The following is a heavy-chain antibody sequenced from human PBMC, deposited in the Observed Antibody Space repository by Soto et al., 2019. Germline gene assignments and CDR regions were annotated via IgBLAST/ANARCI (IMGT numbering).Heavy chain of an antibody. J-gene: IGHJ4*02. Sequence: EVQLVESGGGLVQPGRSLRLSCAASGFTFDDYAMHWVRQAPGKGLEWVSGISWNSGSIGYADSVKGRFTISRDNAKTSLYLQMNSLRAEDTALYYCAKDRGIASAAVDYWGQGTLVTVSS. CDR3: AKDRGIASAAVDY. D-gene: IGHD6-13*01. CDR1: GFTFDDYA. V-gene: IGHV3-9*01. CDR2: ISWNSGSI.